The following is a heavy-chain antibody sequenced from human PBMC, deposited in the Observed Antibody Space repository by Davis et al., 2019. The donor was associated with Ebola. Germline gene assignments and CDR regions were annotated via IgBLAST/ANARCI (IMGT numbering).Heavy chain of an antibody. Sequence: PGGSLRLSCAASGFTFSTYGMHWVRQAPGKGLERVAIVSHDGNKQFYGDSVKGRFTISRDNSKNTLHLQLNSLRVEDTAVYYCVKERSDTYDFDYWGQGTLVTVSS. J-gene: IGHJ4*02. CDR1: GFTFSTYG. CDR2: VSHDGNKQ. CDR3: VKERSDTYDFDY. V-gene: IGHV3-30*18. D-gene: IGHD2-15*01.